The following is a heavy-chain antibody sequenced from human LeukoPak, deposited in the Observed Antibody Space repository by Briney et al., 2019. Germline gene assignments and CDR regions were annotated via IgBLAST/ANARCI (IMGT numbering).Heavy chain of an antibody. CDR2: INTNTGNP. J-gene: IGHJ4*02. Sequence: GASVKVSCKASGYTFTSYAMNWVRQAPGQGLEWMGWINTNTGNPTYAQGFTGRFVFSLDTSVSTAYLQISSLKAEDTAVYYCARDHYPLVTPPQFGYWGQGTLVTVSS. D-gene: IGHD4-23*01. CDR1: GYTFTSYA. V-gene: IGHV7-4-1*02. CDR3: ARDHYPLVTPPQFGY.